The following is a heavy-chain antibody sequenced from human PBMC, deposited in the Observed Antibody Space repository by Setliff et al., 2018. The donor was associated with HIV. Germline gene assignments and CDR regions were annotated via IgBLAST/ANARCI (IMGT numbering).Heavy chain of an antibody. Sequence: SLRLSCAASGFTFDDYAMHWVRQAPGKGLEWVSGISWNSGSIGYADSVKGRFTISRDNAKNTLYLQMNSLRAEDTAVYYCARDPYYYDSSGYYHQAEYFQHWGQGTLVTVSS. D-gene: IGHD3-22*01. CDR2: ISWNSGSI. V-gene: IGHV3-9*01. CDR1: GFTFDDYA. CDR3: ARDPYYYDSSGYYHQAEYFQH. J-gene: IGHJ1*01.